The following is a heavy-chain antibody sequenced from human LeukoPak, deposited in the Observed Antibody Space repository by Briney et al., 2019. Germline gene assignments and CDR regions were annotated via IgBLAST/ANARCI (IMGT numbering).Heavy chain of an antibody. V-gene: IGHV4-30-4*08. J-gene: IGHJ3*02. D-gene: IGHD4-11*01. CDR3: ARVSNYPHDSFDI. CDR2: IYYSGST. CDR1: GGSISSGDYY. Sequence: KSSETLSLTCTVSGGSISSGDYYWRWIRQPPGKGLEWIGYIYYSGSTYYNPSLKSRVTISVDTSKNQFSLKLSSVTAADTAVYYCARVSNYPHDSFDIWGQGTMVTVSS.